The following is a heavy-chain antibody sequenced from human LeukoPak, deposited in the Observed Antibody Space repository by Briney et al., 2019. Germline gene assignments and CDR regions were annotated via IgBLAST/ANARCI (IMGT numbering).Heavy chain of an antibody. J-gene: IGHJ4*02. Sequence: GGSLRLSCAVSGVAVSSNYMSWVRQAPGKGLEWVSVIYSGGTTYYADSVKGRFTISRDNSKNTLYLQINSLRAEDTAVFYCARNSGWDPYYFDYWGQGTLVTVSS. CDR2: IYSGGTT. V-gene: IGHV3-53*01. CDR3: ARNSGWDPYYFDY. D-gene: IGHD6-19*01. CDR1: GVAVSSNY.